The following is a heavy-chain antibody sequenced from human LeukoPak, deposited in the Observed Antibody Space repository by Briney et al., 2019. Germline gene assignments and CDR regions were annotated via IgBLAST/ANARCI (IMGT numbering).Heavy chain of an antibody. Sequence: QPSETLSLTCTVSGGSISSSSYYWGWIRQPPGKGLEWVSAISGSGGSTYYADSVKGRFTISRDNSKNTLYLQMNSLRAEDTAVYYCAKSHDSSGAFDIWGQGTMVTVSS. CDR3: AKSHDSSGAFDI. CDR2: ISGSGGST. CDR1: GGSISSSSYY. D-gene: IGHD3-22*01. V-gene: IGHV3-23*01. J-gene: IGHJ3*02.